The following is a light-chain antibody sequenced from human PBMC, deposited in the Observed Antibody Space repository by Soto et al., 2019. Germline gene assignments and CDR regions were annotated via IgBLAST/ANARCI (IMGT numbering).Light chain of an antibody. V-gene: IGKV3-20*01. CDR1: QSINSNY. J-gene: IGKJ4*01. CDR2: GAS. Sequence: EIVLTQSPGTLSLSPGDRATLSCRASQSINSNYLAWYQQKPGQAPRLLIHGASRKATGIADRFSGSGSGTDFTLTISRLEPEDFAVYYCQQYGTSPPWTFGGGTKVEIK. CDR3: QQYGTSPPWT.